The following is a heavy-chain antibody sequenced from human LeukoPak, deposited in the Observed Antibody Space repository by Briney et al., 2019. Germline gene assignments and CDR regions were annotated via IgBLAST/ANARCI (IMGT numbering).Heavy chain of an antibody. J-gene: IGHJ4*02. V-gene: IGHV3-21*01. D-gene: IGHD3-22*01. CDR2: ISSSSSYI. CDR3: AKIDSTGYYYDN. CDR1: GFTFSSYS. Sequence: GGSLRLSCAASGFTFSSYSMNWVRQAPGKGLEWVSSISSSSSYIYYADSVKGRFTISRDNSKNTLYLQMNSLRGDDTAVYYCAKIDSTGYYYDNWGQGTLVTVSS.